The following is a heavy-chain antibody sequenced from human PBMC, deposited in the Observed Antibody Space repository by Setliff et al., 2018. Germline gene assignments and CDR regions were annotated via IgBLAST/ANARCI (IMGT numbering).Heavy chain of an antibody. CDR3: ARQPGDEQQLVGD. V-gene: IGHV4-61*02. Sequence: PSETLSLTCAVSGGSISSGSYYWSWIRQPAGKGLEWVGRLHTSGSTNYNPSLKSRVTISVDTSKNQFSLKLSSVTAADTAVYYCARQPGDEQQLVGDWGQGTLVTVSS. J-gene: IGHJ4*02. CDR2: LHTSGST. CDR1: GGSISSGSYY. D-gene: IGHD6-13*01.